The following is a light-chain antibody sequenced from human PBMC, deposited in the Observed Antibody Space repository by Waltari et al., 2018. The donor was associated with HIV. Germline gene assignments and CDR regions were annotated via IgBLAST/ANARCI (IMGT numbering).Light chain of an antibody. CDR1: QSVGPY. CDR3: QQRRDWPLT. Sequence: EIVLTQSPTTLSLSPGRRATLSCRASQSVGPYLAWYHQKPGQTPRLLINDASNRATDIPGKFTAGGSDTEFTLTISGLQPEDSGVYFCQQRRDWPLTFGQGTRLEI. CDR2: DAS. J-gene: IGKJ5*01. V-gene: IGKV3-11*01.